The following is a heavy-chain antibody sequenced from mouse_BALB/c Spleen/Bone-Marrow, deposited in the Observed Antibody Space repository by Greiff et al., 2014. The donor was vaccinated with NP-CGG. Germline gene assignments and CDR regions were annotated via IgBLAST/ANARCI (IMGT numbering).Heavy chain of an antibody. Sequence: EVKLVESGGGLVQPGGSLKLSCAASGFSFSGYGVSWVRQTPDKRLELVATINSNGGSTYYSDSVKGRFTISRDNAKNTLYLQMSSLKSEDTAMYYCARGYDYDSWFAYWGQGTLVTVSA. CDR1: GFSFSGYG. CDR2: INSNGGST. D-gene: IGHD2-4*01. J-gene: IGHJ3*01. CDR3: ARGYDYDSWFAY. V-gene: IGHV5-6-3*01.